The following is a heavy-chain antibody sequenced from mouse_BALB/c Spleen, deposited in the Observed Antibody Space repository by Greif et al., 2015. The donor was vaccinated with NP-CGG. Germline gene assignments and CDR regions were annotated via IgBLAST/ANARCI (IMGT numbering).Heavy chain of an antibody. V-gene: IGHV7-3*02. D-gene: IGHD2-4*01. Sequence: EVQLQESGGGLVQPGGSLRLSCATSGFTFTAYYMSWVRQPPGKALEWLGFIRNKANGYTTEYSASVKGRFTISRDNSQSIRYLQMNTLRAEDSATYYCARDIYYEGAMDYWGQGTSVTVSS. CDR1: GFTFTAYY. J-gene: IGHJ4*01. CDR2: IRNKANGYTT. CDR3: ARDIYYEGAMDY.